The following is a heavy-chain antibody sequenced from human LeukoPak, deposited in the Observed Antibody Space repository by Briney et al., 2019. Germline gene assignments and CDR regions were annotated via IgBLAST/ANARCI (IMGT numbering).Heavy chain of an antibody. V-gene: IGHV4-59*01. CDR3: ASLVAVSRHWYFDL. Sequence: SETLSLTCTVSGGSISTYYWSWIRQPPGKGLEWIGYLYYSGSPNYNPSLKSRVTMSVDTSKNQFSLKLSSVTAADTAVYYCASLVAVSRHWYFDLWGRGTQVTVSS. CDR2: LYYSGSP. D-gene: IGHD5-12*01. J-gene: IGHJ2*01. CDR1: GGSISTYY.